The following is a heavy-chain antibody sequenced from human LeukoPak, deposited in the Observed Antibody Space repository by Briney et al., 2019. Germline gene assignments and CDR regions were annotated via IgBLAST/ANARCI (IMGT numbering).Heavy chain of an antibody. J-gene: IGHJ4*02. CDR2: ISGSGGGT. V-gene: IGHV3-23*01. CDR3: AESPPGGSREGFDY. D-gene: IGHD3-16*01. CDR1: GFTFSHYV. Sequence: GGSLRLSCAASGFTFSHYVMNWVRQAPGKGLEWVSSISGSGGGTYYTDSVKGRLTISRDNSKNTLYLQMNSLRAEDTAVYYCAESPPGGSREGFDYWGQGTLVTVSS.